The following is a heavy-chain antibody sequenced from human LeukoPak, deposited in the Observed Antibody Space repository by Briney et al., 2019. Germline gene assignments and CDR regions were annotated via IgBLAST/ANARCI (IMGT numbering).Heavy chain of an antibody. CDR1: GFTVSSNY. J-gene: IGHJ6*02. V-gene: IGHV3-30*03. CDR2: ISYDGSNK. Sequence: PGGSLRLSCAASGFTVSSNYMSWVRQAPGKGLEWVAVISYDGSNKYYADSVKGRFTISRDNSKNTLFLQMDSPRADDTAVYYCARGEVATTYYYGMDVWGQGTTVTVSS. CDR3: ARGEVATTYYYGMDV. D-gene: IGHD5-12*01.